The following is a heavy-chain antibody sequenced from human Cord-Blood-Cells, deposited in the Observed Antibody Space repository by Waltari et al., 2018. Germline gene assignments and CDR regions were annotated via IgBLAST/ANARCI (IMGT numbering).Heavy chain of an antibody. Sequence: VQLVQSGAEVKKPGASVQVSCKASGYTFTSYDINWVRQATGQGHEWMGWVNPNGVNTGYARKFQGRVTMTRNTTISTAYIELSSLRSEDTAVYYCARFFTPRGNVIRGMDVWGQGTTVTVSS. V-gene: IGHV1-8*01. CDR2: VNPNGVNT. D-gene: IGHD3-10*01. CDR3: ARFFTPRGNVIRGMDV. CDR1: GYTFTSYD. J-gene: IGHJ6*02.